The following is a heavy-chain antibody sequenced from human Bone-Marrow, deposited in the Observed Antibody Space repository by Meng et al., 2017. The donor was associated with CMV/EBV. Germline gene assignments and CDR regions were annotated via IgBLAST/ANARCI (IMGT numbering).Heavy chain of an antibody. Sequence: QGQLVQLRPVGKKPGASVKVSCKASGYTFTSYDIHSVRQAAGQGLEWMGWMNPNSGNTDYAQKFQGRVTMTRNISKSTAYMALSSLRSEDTAVYYCATGVADFEYWGQGTLVTVSS. CDR3: ATGVADFEY. V-gene: IGHV1-8*01. CDR2: MNPNSGNT. D-gene: IGHD6-19*01. CDR1: GYTFTSYD. J-gene: IGHJ4*02.